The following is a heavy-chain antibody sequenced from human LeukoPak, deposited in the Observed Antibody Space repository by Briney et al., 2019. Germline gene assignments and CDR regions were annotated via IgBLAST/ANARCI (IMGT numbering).Heavy chain of an antibody. Sequence: SETLSLTCAVSGYSISSGYYWGWIRQPPGKGLEWIGRIYHSGSTYYNQSLKSRVTIPVDTSKNQSSLRLSSVTAADTAVYYCARTSHCSSTSCLNWFDPWGQGTLVTVSS. CDR3: ARTSHCSSTSCLNWFDP. D-gene: IGHD2-2*01. CDR1: GYSISSGYY. CDR2: IYHSGST. V-gene: IGHV4-38-2*01. J-gene: IGHJ5*02.